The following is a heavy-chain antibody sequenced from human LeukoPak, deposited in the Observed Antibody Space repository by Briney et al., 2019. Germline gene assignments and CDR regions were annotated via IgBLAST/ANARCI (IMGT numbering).Heavy chain of an antibody. J-gene: IGHJ6*02. Sequence: SETLSLTCAVSGGSISSGGYSWSWIRQPPGKGLEWIGYIYHSGSTYYNPSLKSRVTISVDTSKNQFSLKLSSVTAADTAVYYCARGVSRFTDYYYGMDVWGQGTTVTVSS. CDR1: GGSISSGGYS. CDR2: IYHSGST. V-gene: IGHV4-30-2*01. CDR3: ARGVSRFTDYYYGMDV. D-gene: IGHD2/OR15-2a*01.